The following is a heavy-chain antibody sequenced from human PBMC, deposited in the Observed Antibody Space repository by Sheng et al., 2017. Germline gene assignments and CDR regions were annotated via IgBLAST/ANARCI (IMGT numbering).Heavy chain of an antibody. D-gene: IGHD4-4*01. V-gene: IGHV3-30*04. CDR2: IFYDGGNK. J-gene: IGHJ5*02. Sequence: QVQLVESGGGVVQPGRSLRLSCAASGFPFISYAMHWVRQAPGKGLEWVAVIFYDGGNKYYANSVKGRFTISRDNSKNTLYLQMNSLRAEDTAIYYCARDKEDHDSNANNWFDPWGQGTLVTVSS. CDR1: GFPFISYA. CDR3: ARDKEDHDSNANNWFDP.